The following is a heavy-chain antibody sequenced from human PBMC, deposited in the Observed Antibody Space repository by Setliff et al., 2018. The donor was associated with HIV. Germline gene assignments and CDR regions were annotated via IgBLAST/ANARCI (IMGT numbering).Heavy chain of an antibody. CDR2: IYSSGTT. Sequence: SETLSLTCTVSGDSINGYYWSWFRQPPGRGLEWIGYIYSSGTTKYNPTLKSRVTILVDTSKNQFSLRLSSVTAADTAVYYCARRSAKSSFLYFDYWGQGTLVTVSS. CDR3: ARRSAKSSFLYFDY. CDR1: GDSINGYY. D-gene: IGHD3-16*02. V-gene: IGHV4-59*08. J-gene: IGHJ4*02.